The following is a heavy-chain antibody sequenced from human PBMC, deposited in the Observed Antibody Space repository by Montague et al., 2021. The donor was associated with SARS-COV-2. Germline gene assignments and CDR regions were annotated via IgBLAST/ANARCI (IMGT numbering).Heavy chain of an antibody. CDR3: ARGVRQLGVRYYYYYIHV. D-gene: IGHD6-6*01. CDR1: GGSFSGYY. V-gene: IGHV4-34*01. CDR2: INHSGST. J-gene: IGHJ6*03. Sequence: SETLSLTCAVYGGSFSGYYWSWIRQPPGKGLEWIGEINHSGSTNYNPSLKSRVTISMDTSKNQFSLKLSSVTAADTAVYYCARGVRQLGVRYYYYYIHVWDKGTTVTVSS.